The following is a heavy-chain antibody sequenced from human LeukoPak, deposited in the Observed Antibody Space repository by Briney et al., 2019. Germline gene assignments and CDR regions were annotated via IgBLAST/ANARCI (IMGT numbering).Heavy chain of an antibody. CDR2: IIPIFGTA. J-gene: IGHJ5*02. V-gene: IGHV1-69*13. Sequence: ASVKVSCKASGGTFSSYAISWVRQAPGQGLEWMGGIIPIFGTANYAQKFQGRVTTTADESTSTAYMELSSLRSEDTAVYYCARGRVVVELPRRGNYCSSTSCYSWFDPWGQGTLVTVSS. CDR1: GGTFSSYA. D-gene: IGHD2-2*01. CDR3: ARGRVVVELPRRGNYCSSTSCYSWFDP.